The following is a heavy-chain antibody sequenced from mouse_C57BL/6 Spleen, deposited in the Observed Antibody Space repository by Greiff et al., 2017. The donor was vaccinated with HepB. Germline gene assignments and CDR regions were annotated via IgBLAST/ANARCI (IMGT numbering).Heavy chain of an antibody. CDR1: GFTFSSYT. D-gene: IGHD2-4*01. J-gene: IGHJ3*01. CDR3: AKNYDYDGAWFAY. Sequence: EVMLVESGGGLVKPGGSLKLSCAASGFTFSSYTMSWVRQTPEKRLEWVATISGGGGNTYYPDSVKGRFTISRDNAKNTLYLQMSSLRSEDTALYYCAKNYDYDGAWFAYWGQGTLVTVSA. CDR2: ISGGGGNT. V-gene: IGHV5-9*01.